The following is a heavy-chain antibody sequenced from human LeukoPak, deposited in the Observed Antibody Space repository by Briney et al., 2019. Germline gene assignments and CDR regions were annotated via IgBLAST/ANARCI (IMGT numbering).Heavy chain of an antibody. J-gene: IGHJ4*02. CDR1: GFTFSSYW. V-gene: IGHV3-30*18. Sequence: PGGSLRLSCAASGFTFSSYWMSWVRQAPGKGLEWVAVISYDGSNKYYADSVKGRFTISRDNSKNTLYLQMNSLRAEDTAVYYCAKDPRPYSSGWYRQYYFDYWGQGTLVTVSS. D-gene: IGHD6-19*01. CDR2: ISYDGSNK. CDR3: AKDPRPYSSGWYRQYYFDY.